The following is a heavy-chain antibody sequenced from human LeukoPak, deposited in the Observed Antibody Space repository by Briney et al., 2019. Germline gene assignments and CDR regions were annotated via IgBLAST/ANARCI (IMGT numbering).Heavy chain of an antibody. CDR2: ISGSGGST. CDR3: AKDGNYYGSGTPRD. Sequence: GGSLRLSCAASGFTFSSYAMSWDRQAPGKGLEWVSAISGSGGSTYYADSVKGRFTISRDNSKNTLHLQMNSLRAEDTAVYYCAKDGNYYGSGTPRDWGQGTLVTVSS. CDR1: GFTFSSYA. D-gene: IGHD3-10*01. J-gene: IGHJ4*02. V-gene: IGHV3-23*01.